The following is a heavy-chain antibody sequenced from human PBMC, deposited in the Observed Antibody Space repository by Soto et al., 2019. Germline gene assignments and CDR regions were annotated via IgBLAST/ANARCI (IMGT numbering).Heavy chain of an antibody. D-gene: IGHD4-17*01. V-gene: IGHV4-39*01. Sequence: TSETLSLTCTVSGGSVSSTKYYWDWIRQPPGKGLEWIGSIYYSGNTNYNSSLKSRVTMSVDTSKNQFSLKLRSVTAADTAVYYCVGSFYDWFDPWGQGTQVTVSS. CDR2: IYYSGNT. CDR1: GGSVSSTKYY. CDR3: VGSFYDWFDP. J-gene: IGHJ5*02.